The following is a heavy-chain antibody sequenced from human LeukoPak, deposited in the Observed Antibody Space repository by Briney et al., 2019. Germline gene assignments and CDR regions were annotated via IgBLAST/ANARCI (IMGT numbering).Heavy chain of an antibody. CDR1: GFTFSSYA. D-gene: IGHD3-3*02. CDR2: ISYNGGST. Sequence: PGGSLRLSCAASGFTFSSYAMHWVRQAPGKGLEYVSAISYNGGSTYYANSVKGRFTISRDNSKNTLYLQMGSLRAEDMAVYYCARRFTAQLAFVDVWGKGTTVTISS. V-gene: IGHV3-64*01. CDR3: ARRFTAQLAFVDV. J-gene: IGHJ6*04.